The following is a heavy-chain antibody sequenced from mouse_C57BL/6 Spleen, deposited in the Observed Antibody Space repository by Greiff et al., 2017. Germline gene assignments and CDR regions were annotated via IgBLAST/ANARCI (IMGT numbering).Heavy chain of an antibody. V-gene: IGHV1-80*01. J-gene: IGHJ3*01. Sequence: QVQLQQSGAELVKPGASVKISCKASGYAFSSYWMNWVKQRPGKGLEWIGQIYPGDGDTNYNGKFKGKATLTADKSSSTAYMQLSSLTTEDSAIYYCAITYYGSSSAWCADWGQGTLVTVSA. CDR1: GYAFSSYW. CDR2: IYPGDGDT. D-gene: IGHD1-1*01. CDR3: AITYYGSSSAWCAD.